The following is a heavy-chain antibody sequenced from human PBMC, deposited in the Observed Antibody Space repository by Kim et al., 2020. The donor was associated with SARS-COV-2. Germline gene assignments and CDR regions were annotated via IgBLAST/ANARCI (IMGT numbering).Heavy chain of an antibody. CDR1: GLIFRYYG. J-gene: IGHJ4*02. D-gene: IGHD2-15*01. CDR3: VKGCQHTPAARDD. V-gene: IGHV3-30*18. CDR2: ILYDGSSQ. Sequence: GGSLRLSCADSGLIFRYYGMNWVRQAPGKGLEWVAFILYDGSSQYYADSVKGRFTISRDNSKNTLFLQMNSLRAEDTAVYYCVKGCQHTPAARDDWGQG.